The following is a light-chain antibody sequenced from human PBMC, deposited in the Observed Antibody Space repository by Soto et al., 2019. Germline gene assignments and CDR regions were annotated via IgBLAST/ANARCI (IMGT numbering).Light chain of an antibody. V-gene: IGLV2-11*01. Sequence: QSALTQPRSVSGSPGQSVTISCTGTSSDVGGYDYVSWYQHHPGKAPKVTIYDVSKRPSGVPDPFSGSKSGNTASLTISGLQADDEADYYCSSFVGPYTYVFGTGTKVTVL. J-gene: IGLJ1*01. CDR1: SSDVGGYDY. CDR3: SSFVGPYTYV. CDR2: DVS.